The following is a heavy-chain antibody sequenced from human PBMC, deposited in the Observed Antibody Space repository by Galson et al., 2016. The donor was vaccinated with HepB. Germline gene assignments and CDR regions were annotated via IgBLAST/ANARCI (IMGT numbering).Heavy chain of an antibody. D-gene: IGHD5-24*01. CDR2: LSFDGINK. V-gene: IGHV3-30*18. J-gene: IGHJ4*02. CDR1: GFTFSDYG. Sequence: SLRLSCAASGFTFSDYGIHWVRQAPGKGLEWVAVLSFDGINKYYADSVKGRFTISRDNSKNTVYLQMNSLRAEDTAVYYCAKDAYTWRWLLSFFPDYWGQETLVTVSS. CDR3: AKDAYTWRWLLSFFPDY.